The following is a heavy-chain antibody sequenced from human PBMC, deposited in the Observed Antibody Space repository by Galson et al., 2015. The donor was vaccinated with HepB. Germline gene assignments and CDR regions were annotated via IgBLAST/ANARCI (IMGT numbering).Heavy chain of an antibody. J-gene: IGHJ4*02. CDR2: ISSNGGST. CDR1: GFTFNSYA. V-gene: IGHV3-64D*06. CDR3: VKDSSSWYYFDY. D-gene: IGHD6-13*01. Sequence: SLRLSCAASGFTFNSYAMYWVRQAPGKGLEFVSAISSNGGSTYYADSVKGRFSISRDNSKNTLYIQMSSLRPEDTAVYYCVKDSSSWYYFDYWGQGILVTVSS.